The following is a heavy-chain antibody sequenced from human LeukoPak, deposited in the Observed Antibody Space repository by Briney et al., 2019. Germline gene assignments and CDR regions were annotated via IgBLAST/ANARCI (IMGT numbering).Heavy chain of an antibody. J-gene: IGHJ5*02. CDR1: GYTFTAYF. CDR2: VDPSSGDT. V-gene: IGHV1-2*02. CDR3: ARDGDSGYHYHDWFEP. Sequence: GASVKVSCKASGYTFTAYFMHWVRQVPGQGLEWMGWVDPSSGDTKYAQKFQDRVTMTRDTSISTAYMELNRLKSDDTAVYFCARDGDSGYHYHDWFEPWGQGTLVTVSS. D-gene: IGHD3-22*01.